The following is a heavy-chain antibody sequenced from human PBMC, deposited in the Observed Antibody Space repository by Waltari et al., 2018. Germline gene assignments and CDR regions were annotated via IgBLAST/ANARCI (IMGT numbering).Heavy chain of an antibody. CDR3: ARFDFRTGSYY. D-gene: IGHD3-3*01. J-gene: IGHJ4*02. CDR1: GFTVSNNY. V-gene: IGHV3-53*01. CDR2: IYSGGST. Sequence: EVQLVESGGGLIQLGGSLRLSCAVSGFTVSNNYMSWVRQAPGKGLEWVSVIYSGGSTYYADSVKGRFTISRDSSENTVYLQMSSLRAEDTALYYCARFDFRTGSYYWGQGTLVTVSS.